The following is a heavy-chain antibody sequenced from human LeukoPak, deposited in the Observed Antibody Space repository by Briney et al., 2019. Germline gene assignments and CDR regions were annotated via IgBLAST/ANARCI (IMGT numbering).Heavy chain of an antibody. CDR1: GFTFSSYS. V-gene: IGHV3-21*01. CDR2: ISSSSSYI. J-gene: IGHJ4*02. D-gene: IGHD5-18*01. CDR3: ARDQGSYGSPGVCRY. Sequence: GGSLRLSCAASGFTFSSYSMNWVRQAPGKGLEWVSSISSSSSYIYYADSVKGRFTISRDNAKNSLYLQMNSLRAEDTAVYYCARDQGSYGSPGVCRYWGQGTLVTVSS.